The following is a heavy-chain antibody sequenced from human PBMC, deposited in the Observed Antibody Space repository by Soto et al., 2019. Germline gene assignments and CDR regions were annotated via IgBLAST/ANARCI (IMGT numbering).Heavy chain of an antibody. V-gene: IGHV1-46*03. J-gene: IGHJ3*02. CDR3: ARGFQDGDAFDI. Sequence: ASVKVSCKASGYTFASYYMRWVRQAPGQGLEWMGIINPSGGSTSYAQKFQGRVTMTRDTSTSTVYMELSSLRSEDTAVYYCARGFQDGDAFDIWGQGTMVTVSS. D-gene: IGHD3-10*01. CDR1: GYTFASYY. CDR2: INPSGGST.